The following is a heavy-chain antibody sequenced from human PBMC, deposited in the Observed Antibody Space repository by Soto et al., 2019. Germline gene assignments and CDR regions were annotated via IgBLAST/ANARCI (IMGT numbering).Heavy chain of an antibody. CDR2: ISGSGGST. D-gene: IGHD3-16*01. CDR1: GFTFSSYA. CDR3: AKVPLYPEEAARILRPDGMDV. Sequence: PGGSLRLSCAASGFTFSSYAMSWVRQAPGKGLEWVSAISGSGGSTYYADSVKGRFTISRDNSKNTLYLQMNSLRAEDTAVYYCAKVPLYPEEAARILRPDGMDVWGQGTTVTVSS. V-gene: IGHV3-23*01. J-gene: IGHJ6*02.